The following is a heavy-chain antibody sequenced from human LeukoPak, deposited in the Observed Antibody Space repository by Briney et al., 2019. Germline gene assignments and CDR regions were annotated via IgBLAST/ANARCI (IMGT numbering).Heavy chain of an antibody. CDR1: GFTFSSYG. CDR3: AREGFSPNWFDP. V-gene: IGHV3-21*01. J-gene: IGHJ5*02. CDR2: ISSSSSYI. D-gene: IGHD3-3*01. Sequence: PGGSLRLSCAASGFTFSSYGMHWVRQAPGKGLEWVSSISSSSSYIYYADSVKGRFTISRDNAKNSLYLQMNSLRAEDTAVYYCAREGFSPNWFDPWGQGTLVTVSS.